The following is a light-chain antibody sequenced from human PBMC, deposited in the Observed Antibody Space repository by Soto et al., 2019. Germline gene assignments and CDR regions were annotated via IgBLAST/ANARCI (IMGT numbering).Light chain of an antibody. V-gene: IGKV1-5*03. CDR2: KAS. Sequence: NLSGSVGDRVTITCRASQTISSWLAWYQQKPGKAPKLLIYKASTLKSGVPSRFSGSGSGTEFTLTISSLQAEDFARYRSPHYACPPNTFGQG. CDR1: QTISSW. J-gene: IGKJ5*01. CDR3: PHYACPPNT.